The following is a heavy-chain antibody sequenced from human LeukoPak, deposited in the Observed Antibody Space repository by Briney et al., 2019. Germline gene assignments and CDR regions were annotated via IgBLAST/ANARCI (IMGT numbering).Heavy chain of an antibody. Sequence: SETLSLTCTVSGGSISSYYWSWIRQPPGKGLEWIGYIYYSGSTNYNPSLKSRVTISVDTSKNQFSLKLSSVTAANTAVYYCARETSQKGAHYMDVWGKGTTVTISS. J-gene: IGHJ6*03. D-gene: IGHD3-16*01. V-gene: IGHV4-59*01. CDR2: IYYSGST. CDR1: GGSISSYY. CDR3: ARETSQKGAHYMDV.